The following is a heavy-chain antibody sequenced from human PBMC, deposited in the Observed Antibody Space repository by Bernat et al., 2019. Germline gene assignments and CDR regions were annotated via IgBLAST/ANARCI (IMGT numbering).Heavy chain of an antibody. CDR3: ARGCGEGSGCGLAFDI. CDR1: GYTFTSYY. Sequence: QVQLVQSGAEVKKPGASVKVSCKASGYTFTSYYMHWVRQAPGQGLEWMGIINPSGGSTSYAQKFQGRVTMTRDTSTSTVYMELSSVRSEDTAVYYCARGCGEGSGCGLAFDIWGQGTMVTVSS. CDR2: INPSGGST. V-gene: IGHV1-46*03. D-gene: IGHD6-19*01. J-gene: IGHJ3*02.